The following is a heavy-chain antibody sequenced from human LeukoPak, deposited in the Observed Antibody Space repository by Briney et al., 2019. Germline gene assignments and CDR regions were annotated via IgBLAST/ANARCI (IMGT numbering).Heavy chain of an antibody. V-gene: IGHV1-2*02. CDR2: INPNSGGT. J-gene: IGHJ4*02. CDR3: ARVGSECSSTSCYNDY. D-gene: IGHD2-2*02. Sequence: ASVKVSCKASGYTFTGYYMHWVRQASGQGLEWMGWINPNSGGTNYAQKSQGRVTMTRDTSISTAYMELSRLRSDDTAVYYCARVGSECSSTSCYNDYWGQGTLVTVSS. CDR1: GYTFTGYY.